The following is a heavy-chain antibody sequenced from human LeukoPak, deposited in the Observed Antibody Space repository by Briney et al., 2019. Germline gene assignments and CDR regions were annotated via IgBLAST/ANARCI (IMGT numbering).Heavy chain of an antibody. CDR1: GFTFSSYW. CDR3: ARGRPHGNDY. CDR2: IASDGSST. Sequence: GGSLRLSCAASGFTFSSYWMNWVRQAPGKGLVWVSRIASDGSSTTYTDSVKGRFSISRDNAKNTLYLQMNSLRVENTAVYYCARGRPHGNDYWGQGTLVTVSS. V-gene: IGHV3-74*01. D-gene: IGHD4-23*01. J-gene: IGHJ4*02.